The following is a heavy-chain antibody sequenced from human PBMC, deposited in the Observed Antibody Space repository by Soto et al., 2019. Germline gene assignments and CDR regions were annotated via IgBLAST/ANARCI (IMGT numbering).Heavy chain of an antibody. CDR2: ISGSGGST. Sequence: VQLLESGGGLVQPGGSLRPSCAASGFTFSSYAMSWVRQAPGKGLEGVSAISGSGGSTYYADSVKGRFTISRDNSKNTLYLQMNSLRAEDTAVYYCAKDLHSSGWYIIDFDYWGQGTLVTVSS. D-gene: IGHD6-19*01. CDR3: AKDLHSSGWYIIDFDY. CDR1: GFTFSSYA. J-gene: IGHJ4*02. V-gene: IGHV3-23*01.